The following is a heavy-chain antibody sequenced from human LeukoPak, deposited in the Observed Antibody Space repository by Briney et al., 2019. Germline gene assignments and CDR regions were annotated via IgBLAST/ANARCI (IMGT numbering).Heavy chain of an antibody. Sequence: SETLTLTCTASGVSISNYSWSWARQPPGKGLEWIGDIYYSGSTNYNPSLKSRLTTSVDTSKNQFPLKLSSVTAADTTVYYCERELGIAEITSNLYFGLWGRVTLVTVSS. V-gene: IGHV4-59*12. J-gene: IGHJ2*01. CDR3: ERELGIAEITSNLYFGL. CDR1: GVSISNYS. CDR2: IYYSGST. D-gene: IGHD6-13*01.